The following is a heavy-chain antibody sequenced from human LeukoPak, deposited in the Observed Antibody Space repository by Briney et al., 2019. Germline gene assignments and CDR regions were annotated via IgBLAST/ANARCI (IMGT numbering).Heavy chain of an antibody. CDR3: ARMVDEYYYYYYGMDV. D-gene: IGHD2-15*01. J-gene: IGHJ6*02. CDR1: GGSISGYY. Sequence: SETLSLTCTVSGGSISGYYWSWIRQPPGKGLEWIGYIYYSGSTNYNPSLKSRVTISVDTSKNQFSLKLSSVTAADTAVYYCARMVDEYYYYYYGMDVWGQGTMVTVSS. V-gene: IGHV4-59*08. CDR2: IYYSGST.